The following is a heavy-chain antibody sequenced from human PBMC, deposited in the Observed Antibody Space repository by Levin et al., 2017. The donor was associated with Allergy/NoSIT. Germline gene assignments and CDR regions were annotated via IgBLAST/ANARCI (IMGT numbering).Heavy chain of an antibody. J-gene: IGHJ6*02. CDR1: GFTFSSYA. D-gene: IGHD2-2*01. CDR3: ARDMIVVVPAAIVGRYYYGMDV. Sequence: AGGSLRLSCAASGFTFSSYAMHWVRQAPGKGLEWVAVISYDGSNKYYADSVKGRFTISRDNSKNTLYLQMNSLRAEDTAVYYCARDMIVVVPAAIVGRYYYGMDVWGQGTTVTVSS. CDR2: ISYDGSNK. V-gene: IGHV3-30-3*01.